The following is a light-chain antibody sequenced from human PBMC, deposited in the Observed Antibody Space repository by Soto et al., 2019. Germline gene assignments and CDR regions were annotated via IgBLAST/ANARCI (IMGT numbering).Light chain of an antibody. J-gene: IGLJ1*01. CDR2: EDS. CDR3: SSYTSSSTLDV. V-gene: IGLV2-14*01. CDR1: SSDVGGYNY. Sequence: QSALTQPASVSGTPGQSITISCTGTSSDVGGYNYVYWYQQHPGKAPNLMIYEDSNRPSGVSNRFSGSKSGNTASLTISGLQAEDEADYYCSSYTSSSTLDVFGTGTKVTVL.